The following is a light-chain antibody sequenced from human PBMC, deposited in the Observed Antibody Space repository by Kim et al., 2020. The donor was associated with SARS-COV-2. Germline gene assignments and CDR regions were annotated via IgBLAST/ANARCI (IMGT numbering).Light chain of an antibody. CDR2: GAS. J-gene: IGKJ1*01. Sequence: EIVLTQSPGTLSLSPGERATLSCRASQSVSSSDLAWYQQRPGQAPRLLIYGASSRATGIPDRFSGSGSGTDFTLTISRLEAEDFAVYYWQQYGSSPRTFGQGTKVDIK. CDR3: QQYGSSPRT. CDR1: QSVSSSD. V-gene: IGKV3-20*01.